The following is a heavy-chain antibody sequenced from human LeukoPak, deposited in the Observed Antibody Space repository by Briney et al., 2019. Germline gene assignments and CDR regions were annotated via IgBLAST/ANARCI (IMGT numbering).Heavy chain of an antibody. V-gene: IGHV4-39*07. CDR1: GGSISSSSYY. J-gene: IGHJ3*02. Sequence: PSETLSLTCTVSGGSISSSSYYWGWIRQPPGKGLEWSGSIYYSGSTYYNPSLKSRVAISVDTSKNQFSLKLSSVTAADTAVYYCARGDCSGGSCPQSVAFDIWGQGTMVTVSS. CDR2: IYYSGST. D-gene: IGHD2-15*01. CDR3: ARGDCSGGSCPQSVAFDI.